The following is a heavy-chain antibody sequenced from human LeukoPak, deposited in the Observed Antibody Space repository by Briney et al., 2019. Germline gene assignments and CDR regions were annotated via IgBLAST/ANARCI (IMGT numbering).Heavy chain of an antibody. CDR1: GGTFSSYA. J-gene: IGHJ4*02. CDR3: AARGGSGWSYFDY. D-gene: IGHD6-19*01. V-gene: IGHV1-69*05. Sequence: SVKVSCKASGGTFSSYAISLVRQAPGQGLEWMGRIIPISGTANYAQKFQGRVTITTDESTSTAYMELSSLRSEDTAVYYCAARGGSGWSYFDYWGQGTLVTVSS. CDR2: IIPISGTA.